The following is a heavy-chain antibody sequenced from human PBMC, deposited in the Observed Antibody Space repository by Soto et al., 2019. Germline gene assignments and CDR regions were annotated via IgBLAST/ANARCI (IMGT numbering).Heavy chain of an antibody. V-gene: IGHV4-59*01. CDR1: GGSISSYY. J-gene: IGHJ6*02. CDR2: IYYSGST. CDR3: ARDSGVAGTDYYYYGMDV. D-gene: IGHD6-19*01. Sequence: SETLSLTCTVSGGSISSYYWSWIRQPPGKGLEWIGYIYYSGSTNYNPSLKSRVTISVDTSKNQFSLKLSSVTAADTAVYYCARDSGVAGTDYYYYGMDVCGQGTTVTVSS.